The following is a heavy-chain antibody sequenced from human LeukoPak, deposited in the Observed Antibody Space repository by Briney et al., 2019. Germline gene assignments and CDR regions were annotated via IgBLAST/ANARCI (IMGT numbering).Heavy chain of an antibody. Sequence: PGGSLRLSCAASGFTFSSYGMHWVRQTPGKGLEWVAVISYDGSNKYYADSVKGRFTISRDNSKNTLYLQMNSLRAADTAVYYCAKDRRDILTGYFDYWGQGTLVTVSS. D-gene: IGHD3-9*01. J-gene: IGHJ4*02. CDR2: ISYDGSNK. V-gene: IGHV3-30*18. CDR3: AKDRRDILTGYFDY. CDR1: GFTFSSYG.